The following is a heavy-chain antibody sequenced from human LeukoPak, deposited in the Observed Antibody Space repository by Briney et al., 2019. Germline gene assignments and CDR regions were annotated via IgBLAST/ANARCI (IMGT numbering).Heavy chain of an antibody. CDR2: ISSSSSYI. D-gene: IGHD2-2*01. V-gene: IGHV3-21*01. CDR1: GFIFSSYS. Sequence: GGSLRLSCAASGFIFSSYSMNWVRQPPGKGLEWVSSISSSSSYIYYADSVKGRFTISRDNAKNSLYLQMNSLRAEGTAVYYCASEVVVPAALDYWGQGTLVTVSS. J-gene: IGHJ4*02. CDR3: ASEVVVPAALDY.